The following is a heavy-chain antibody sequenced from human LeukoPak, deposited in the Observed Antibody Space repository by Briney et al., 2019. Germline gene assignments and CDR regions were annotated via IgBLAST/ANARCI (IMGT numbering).Heavy chain of an antibody. CDR1: GGSISSGGFY. V-gene: IGHV4-31*03. CDR3: ARGRYGDYASDY. Sequence: SETLSLTCTVSGGSISSGGFYWSWIRRHPGKGLEWIGYIYYSGSTYYNPSPKSRVTISVDTSKNQFSLKLSSVTAADTAVYYCARGRYGDYASDYWGQGTLVTVSS. J-gene: IGHJ4*02. D-gene: IGHD4-17*01. CDR2: IYYSGST.